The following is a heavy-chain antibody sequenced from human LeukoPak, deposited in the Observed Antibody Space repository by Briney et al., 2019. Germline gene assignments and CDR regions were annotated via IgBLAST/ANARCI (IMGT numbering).Heavy chain of an antibody. Sequence: SETLSLTCAVYGGSSSGYYWSWIRQPPGKGLEWIGEINHSGSTNYNPSLKSRVTISVDTSKNQFSLKLSSVTAADTAVYYCARRDILTGYNWFDPWGQGTLVTVSS. D-gene: IGHD3-9*01. CDR1: GGSSSGYY. CDR3: ARRDILTGYNWFDP. CDR2: INHSGST. V-gene: IGHV4-34*01. J-gene: IGHJ5*02.